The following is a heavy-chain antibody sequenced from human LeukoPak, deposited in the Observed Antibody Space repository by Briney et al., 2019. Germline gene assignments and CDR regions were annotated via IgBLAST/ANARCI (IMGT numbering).Heavy chain of an antibody. CDR2: IYYSGST. D-gene: IGHD3-10*01. V-gene: IGHV4-61*05. CDR3: AGSGSGSYYSPWYFDL. J-gene: IGHJ2*01. CDR1: GGSITSNFYY. Sequence: SETLSLTCTVSGGSITSNFYYWGWLRQPPGKGLEWIGYIYYSGSTNYNPSLKSRVTISGDTSKNQFSLRLSSVTAADTAVYFCAGSGSGSYYSPWYFDLWGRGTLVTVSS.